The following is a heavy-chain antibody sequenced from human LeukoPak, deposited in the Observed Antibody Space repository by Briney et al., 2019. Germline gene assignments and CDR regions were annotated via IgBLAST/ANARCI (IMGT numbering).Heavy chain of an antibody. J-gene: IGHJ5*02. Sequence: SETLSLTCTVSGGSISSYYWSWIRQPAGKGLEWIGRIYTSGSTNYNPSLKSQVTMSVDTSKNRFSLKLSSVTAADTAVYYCARGHGRYFDWLLFGDTNWFDPWGQGTLVTVSS. CDR1: GGSISSYY. CDR2: IYTSGST. D-gene: IGHD3-9*01. V-gene: IGHV4-4*07. CDR3: ARGHGRYFDWLLFGDTNWFDP.